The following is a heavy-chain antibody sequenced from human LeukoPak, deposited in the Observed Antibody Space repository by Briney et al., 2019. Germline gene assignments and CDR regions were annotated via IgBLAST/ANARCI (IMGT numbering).Heavy chain of an antibody. V-gene: IGHV3-23*01. CDR3: ARVKFSGHYYYYGMDV. D-gene: IGHD6-19*01. J-gene: IGHJ6*02. CDR2: SGSGGDT. Sequence: GGSLRLSCVASGFTFSNYAMNWVRQAPGKGLEWVSVSGSGGDTYYVDSVKGRFTISRDNSKNTLYLQMNSLRAEDTAVYYCARVKFSGHYYYYGMDVWGQGTTVTVSS. CDR1: GFTFSNYA.